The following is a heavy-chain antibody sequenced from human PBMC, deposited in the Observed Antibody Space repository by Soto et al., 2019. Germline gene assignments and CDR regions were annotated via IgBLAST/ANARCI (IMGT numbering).Heavy chain of an antibody. D-gene: IGHD3-10*01. CDR2: IRTKSNNFAT. CDR1: GFTLSGSD. Sequence: GGSLRLSCAASGFTLSGSDIHWVRQASGKGLERVGRIRTKSNNFATSYAESVRGRFTISRDDSDNMASLQMSSLKTEDTAIYYCSRHQEGRSMVFYGMDVWGQGTTVTVSS. CDR3: SRHQEGRSMVFYGMDV. J-gene: IGHJ6*02. V-gene: IGHV3-73*01.